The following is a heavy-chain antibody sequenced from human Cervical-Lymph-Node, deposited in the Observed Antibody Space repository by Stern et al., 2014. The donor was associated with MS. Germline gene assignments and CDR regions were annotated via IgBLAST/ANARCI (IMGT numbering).Heavy chain of an antibody. D-gene: IGHD3-9*01. CDR3: VRLRGYNVLTGYLDY. Sequence: QDQLVQSGAEVKKPGASVKIACKASGYNFSNFYIHWVRQVPGQGLEWMGVIYPSGERTRYERKLGGRLTMTGDEYTSKVNMELNSLTSADTAIYYCVRLRGYNVLTGYLDYWGQGTLVTVSS. J-gene: IGHJ4*02. CDR2: IYPSGERT. CDR1: GYNFSNFY. V-gene: IGHV1-46*01.